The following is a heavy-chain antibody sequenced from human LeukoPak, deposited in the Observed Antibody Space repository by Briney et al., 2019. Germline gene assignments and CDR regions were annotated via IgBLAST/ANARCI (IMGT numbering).Heavy chain of an antibody. CDR1: GFTFRSYE. J-gene: IGHJ4*02. CDR3: ASRPPPSRGPYDY. CDR2: IWYDGSNK. V-gene: IGHV3-33*08. Sequence: PGGSLRLSCAAPGFTFRSYEMNWVRQAPGKGLEGVAVIWYDGSNKYYADSVKGRFTISRDNAKNSLYLQMHSLRAEDTAVYYCASRPPPSRGPYDYWGQGTLVTVSS. D-gene: IGHD3-10*01.